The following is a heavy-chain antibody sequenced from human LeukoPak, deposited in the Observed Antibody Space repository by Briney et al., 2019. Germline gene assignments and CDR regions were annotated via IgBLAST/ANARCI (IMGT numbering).Heavy chain of an antibody. V-gene: IGHV3-23*01. D-gene: IGHD5-12*01. Sequence: QPGGSLRLSCAASGFTFSSYAMSWVRQAPGKGLGWVSAISGSGGSTYYADSVKGRLTISRDNSKNTLYLQMNSLRAEDTAVYYCAKDLTQSGYDDLDAFDIWGQGTMVTVSS. CDR1: GFTFSSYA. CDR2: ISGSGGST. CDR3: AKDLTQSGYDDLDAFDI. J-gene: IGHJ3*02.